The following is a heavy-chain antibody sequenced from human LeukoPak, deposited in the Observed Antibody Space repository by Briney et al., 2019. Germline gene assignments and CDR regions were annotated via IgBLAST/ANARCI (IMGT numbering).Heavy chain of an antibody. D-gene: IGHD3-10*01. CDR2: IYYSGST. J-gene: IGHJ5*02. CDR1: GGSISSGGYY. CDR3: ARDPGGRNWFDP. Sequence: SETLSLTCTVSGGSISSGGYYWSWIRQHPEKSLEWIGYIYYSGSTYYNPSLKSRITISVDTSKNQFSLKLSSVTAADTAVYYCARDPGGRNWFDPWGQGALVTVSS. V-gene: IGHV4-31*03.